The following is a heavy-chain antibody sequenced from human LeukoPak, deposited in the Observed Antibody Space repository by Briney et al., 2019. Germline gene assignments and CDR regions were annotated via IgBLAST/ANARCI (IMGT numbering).Heavy chain of an antibody. J-gene: IGHJ4*02. D-gene: IGHD3-10*01. Sequence: GGSLRLSCSASGFTFSRYAMHWVRQAPGKGLEYVSAISSNGGSTYYADSVKGGFTISRDNSRNTLHPQMSSLRVEDTAVYYCVKDSSSGSYFDYWGQGTLVTVSS. CDR3: VKDSSSGSYFDY. CDR1: GFTFSRYA. V-gene: IGHV3-64D*06. CDR2: ISSNGGST.